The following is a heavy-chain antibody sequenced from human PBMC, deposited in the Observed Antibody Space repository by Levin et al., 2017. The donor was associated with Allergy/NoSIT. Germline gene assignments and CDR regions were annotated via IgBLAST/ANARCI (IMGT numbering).Heavy chain of an antibody. Sequence: GGSLRLSCAASGFTFSSYGMHWVRQAPGKGLEWVAVISYDGSNKYYADSVKGRFTISRDNSKNTLYLQMNSLRAEDTAVYYCAKDRGYGDYGDAFDIWGQGTMVTVSS. V-gene: IGHV3-30*18. CDR3: AKDRGYGDYGDAFDI. CDR1: GFTFSSYG. CDR2: ISYDGSNK. J-gene: IGHJ3*02. D-gene: IGHD4-17*01.